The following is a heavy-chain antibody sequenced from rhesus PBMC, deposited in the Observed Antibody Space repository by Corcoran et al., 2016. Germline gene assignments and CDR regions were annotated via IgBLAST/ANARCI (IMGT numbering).Heavy chain of an antibody. V-gene: IGHV3-11*01. CDR1: GFTVSSYW. CDR3: TRDRPNEFSNFGGFDY. J-gene: IGHJ4*01. D-gene: IGHD4-23*01. Sequence: EVQLAESGGGLVQPGGSLRLSCAASGFTVSSYWMSLVRQAPGKVLEWLSDIYGSTMYYGDSVKGRFTVSRDNAKNSLYLQMNSLRAEDTAVYYCTRDRPNEFSNFGGFDYWGQGVLVTVSS. CDR2: IYGSTM.